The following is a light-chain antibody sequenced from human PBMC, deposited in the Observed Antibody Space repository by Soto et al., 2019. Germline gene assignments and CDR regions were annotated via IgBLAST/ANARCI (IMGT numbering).Light chain of an antibody. Sequence: QSALTQPASVSGSPGQSITISCTGTSSDVGAYNYVSWYQHHPGKAPKLIIYDVSDRTSGVSNRFSATKSGSTASLTISGLQAEDEADYYCSSYTSSNTEVFGTGTKLTVL. CDR1: SSDVGAYNY. V-gene: IGLV2-14*03. J-gene: IGLJ1*01. CDR3: SSYTSSNTEV. CDR2: DVS.